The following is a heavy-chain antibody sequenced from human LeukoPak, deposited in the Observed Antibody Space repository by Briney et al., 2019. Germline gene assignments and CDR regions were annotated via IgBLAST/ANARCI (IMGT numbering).Heavy chain of an antibody. V-gene: IGHV4-59*01. CDR1: GTSIRSYY. D-gene: IGHD3-16*01. CDR3: ARDRGIWGVDL. Sequence: SETLSLTCNVSGTSIRSYYWTWIRQPPGKGLEFIGNIYYTGSSTYNPSLKSRVSISLDTSKNQFSLKLTSVTALDTAAYFCARDRGIWGVDLWGQGTLVTVSS. J-gene: IGHJ5*02. CDR2: IYYTGSS.